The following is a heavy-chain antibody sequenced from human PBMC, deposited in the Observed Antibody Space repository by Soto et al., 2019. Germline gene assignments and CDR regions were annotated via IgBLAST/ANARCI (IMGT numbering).Heavy chain of an antibody. CDR2: IIPIFGTA. D-gene: IGHD1-1*01. Sequence: QVQLVQSGAEVKKPGSSVKVSCKASGGTFSSYAISWVRQAPGQGLEWMGGIIPIFGTANYAQKFQGRVTIITDQSTSTAYRGLTSLRCEATAVYYCARDTTGNVELREAVWGQGTTVTVSS. CDR1: GGTFSSYA. J-gene: IGHJ6*02. V-gene: IGHV1-69*05. CDR3: ARDTTGNVELREAV.